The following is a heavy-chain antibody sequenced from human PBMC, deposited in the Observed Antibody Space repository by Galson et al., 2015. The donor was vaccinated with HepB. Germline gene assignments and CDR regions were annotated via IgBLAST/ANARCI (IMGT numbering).Heavy chain of an antibody. Sequence: SLRLSCAASGFTVSSNHMSWVRQAPGKGLEWVSVIYSGGSTYYADSVKGRFTISRDNSKNTLYLQMNSLRAEDTAVYYCARVYLGWDPNWYFDLWGRGTLVTVSS. V-gene: IGHV3-66*02. J-gene: IGHJ2*01. CDR2: IYSGGST. CDR1: GFTVSSNH. CDR3: ARVYLGWDPNWYFDL. D-gene: IGHD3-16*01.